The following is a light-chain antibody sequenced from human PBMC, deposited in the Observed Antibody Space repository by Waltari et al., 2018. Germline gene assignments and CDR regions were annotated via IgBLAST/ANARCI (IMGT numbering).Light chain of an antibody. V-gene: IGKV3-20*01. CDR3: QQYGSSPLT. CDR2: GAS. J-gene: IGKJ4*01. Sequence: EIVLTQSPGTLSLPPGERATRACRASQSVSSSYLAWYQQKPGQAPRLLIYGASSRATGIPDRFSGSGSGTDFTLTISRLEPEDFAVYYCQQYGSSPLTFGGGTKVEIK. CDR1: QSVSSSY.